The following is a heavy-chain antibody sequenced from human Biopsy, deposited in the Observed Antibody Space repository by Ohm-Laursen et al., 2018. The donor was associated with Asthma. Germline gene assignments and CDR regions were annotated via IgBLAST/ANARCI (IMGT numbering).Heavy chain of an antibody. V-gene: IGHV3-30*03. Sequence: SLRLSCAASGFVFSQCGMHWVRQGPGKGLEWVALVSSDGHNKYYEDSVKGRFTISRDNSRNRLCLQINRLTVEDSAVYFCARQSGQDYGDSSGFDIWGQGSKVAVSS. CDR1: GFVFSQCG. CDR3: ARQSGQDYGDSSGFDI. CDR2: VSSDGHNK. D-gene: IGHD3-22*01. J-gene: IGHJ3*02.